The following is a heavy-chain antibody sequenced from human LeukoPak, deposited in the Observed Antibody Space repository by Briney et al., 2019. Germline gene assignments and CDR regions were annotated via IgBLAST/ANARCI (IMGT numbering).Heavy chain of an antibody. D-gene: IGHD2-2*01. CDR3: ARRDCSSTSCYAEGYAFDI. J-gene: IGHJ3*02. Sequence: ASVKVSCKASGYTFTSYGISWVRQAPGQGLEWMGWINPNSGGTNYAQKFQGRVTMTRDTSISTAYMELSRLRSDDTAVYYCARRDCSSTSCYAEGYAFDIWGQGTMVTVSS. CDR2: INPNSGGT. CDR1: GYTFTSYG. V-gene: IGHV1-2*02.